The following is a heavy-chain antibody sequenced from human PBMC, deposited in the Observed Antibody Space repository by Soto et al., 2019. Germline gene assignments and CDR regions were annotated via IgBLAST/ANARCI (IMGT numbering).Heavy chain of an antibody. CDR2: IYHSGST. D-gene: IGHD5-12*01. Sequence: QLQLQESGSRLVKPSQTLSLTCAVSGGPISSGGYSWSWIRQPPGKGLEWIGYIYHSGSTYYNPSLKSRVTISVDRSKNQFSLEPSSVTAADTAVYYCARRGYDSFDFWGQGTLVTVSS. CDR3: ARRGYDSFDF. CDR1: GGPISSGGYS. V-gene: IGHV4-30-2*01. J-gene: IGHJ4*02.